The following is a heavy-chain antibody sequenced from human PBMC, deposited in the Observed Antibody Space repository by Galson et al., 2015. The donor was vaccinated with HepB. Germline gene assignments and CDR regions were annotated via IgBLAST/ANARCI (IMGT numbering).Heavy chain of an antibody. J-gene: IGHJ4*02. Sequence: SLRLSCAASGFTLSNYWMSWVRQAPGKGLEWVANIKQDGSEIYYVDSVKGRFTISRDNAKNSVYLQMNSLRAEDTAVYYCARPRIAAKYHFDYWGQGTLVAVSS. CDR2: IKQDGSEI. CDR3: ARPRIAAKYHFDY. CDR1: GFTLSNYW. V-gene: IGHV3-7*01. D-gene: IGHD6-6*01.